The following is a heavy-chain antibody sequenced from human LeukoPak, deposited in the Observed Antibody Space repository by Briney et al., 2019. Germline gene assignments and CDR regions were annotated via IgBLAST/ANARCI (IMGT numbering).Heavy chain of an antibody. Sequence: PGGSLRLSCAASGFTFSSYWMSWVRQAPGKGLEWVANIKQGGGEKYYVDSVKGRFTISRDNAKNSLYLQMNSLRAEDTAVYYCASHYDFWSGHHYSGQGTLVTVSS. CDR3: ASHYDFWSGHHY. CDR2: IKQGGGEK. D-gene: IGHD3-3*01. J-gene: IGHJ4*02. V-gene: IGHV3-7*01. CDR1: GFTFSSYW.